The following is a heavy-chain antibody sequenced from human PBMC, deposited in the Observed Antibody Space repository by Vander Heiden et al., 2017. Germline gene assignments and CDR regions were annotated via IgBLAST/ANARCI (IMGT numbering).Heavy chain of an antibody. V-gene: IGHV3-23*01. CDR1: GFTFSSYA. D-gene: IGHD2-21*02. CDR2: ISGSGGST. J-gene: IGHJ4*02. Sequence: EVQLLESGGGLVQPGGSLRLSCAASGFTFSSYAMSWVRQAPGKGLEWVSAISGSGGSTYYADSGKGRFTISRDNSKNTLYLQMNRLRAEETAVYYCAKGVSYSVVVTPSGYWGQGTLVTVSS. CDR3: AKGVSYSVVVTPSGY.